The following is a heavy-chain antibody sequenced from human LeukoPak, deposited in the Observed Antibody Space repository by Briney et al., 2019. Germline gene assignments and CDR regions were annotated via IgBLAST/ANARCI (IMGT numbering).Heavy chain of an antibody. CDR2: INSDGSST. CDR3: ARVGYCSGGSCYRRHAFDI. J-gene: IGHJ3*02. D-gene: IGHD2-15*01. V-gene: IGHV3-74*01. CDR1: GFTFSSYW. Sequence: GGSLRLSCAASGFTFSSYWMHWVRQAPGKGLAWVSRINSDGSSTSCADSVKGRFTISRDNAKNTLYLQMNSLRAEDTAVYYCARVGYCSGGSCYRRHAFDIWGQGTMVTVSS.